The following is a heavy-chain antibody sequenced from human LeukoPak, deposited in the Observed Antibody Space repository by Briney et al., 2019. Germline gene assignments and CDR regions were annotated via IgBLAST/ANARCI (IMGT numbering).Heavy chain of an antibody. CDR1: GGSISSSSYY. CDR3: ARLIDSSSWYERRYFAY. V-gene: IGHV4-39*01. Sequence: SETLSLTCTVSGGSISSSSYYWGWIRQPPGKGLEWIGSIYYSGSTYYNPSLKSRVTISVDTSKNQFSLKLSSVTAADTDVYYCARLIDSSSWYERRYFAYWGQRTLVTVSS. CDR2: IYYSGST. J-gene: IGHJ4*02. D-gene: IGHD6-13*01.